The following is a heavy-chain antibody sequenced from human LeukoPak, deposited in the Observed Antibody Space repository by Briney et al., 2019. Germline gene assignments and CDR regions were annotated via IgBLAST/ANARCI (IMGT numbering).Heavy chain of an antibody. CDR3: ARGRVGYPD. CDR2: INYSGST. Sequence: SETLSLTCTVSGGSISSSSYYWGWIRQPPGKGLEWIGEINYSGSTNYNPSLKSRVTISVDTSKNQFSLKLSSVTAADTAVYYCARGRVGYPDWGQGTMVTVSS. CDR1: GGSISSSSYY. D-gene: IGHD2-2*03. V-gene: IGHV4-39*07. J-gene: IGHJ3*01.